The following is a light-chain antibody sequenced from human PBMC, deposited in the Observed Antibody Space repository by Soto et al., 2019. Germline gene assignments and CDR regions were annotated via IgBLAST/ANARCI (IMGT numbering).Light chain of an antibody. J-gene: IGKJ1*01. CDR3: QQYNNWPPM. Sequence: EIVLTQSPATLSLSPGDRVTLSCRASQSVGRSLAWYQQRPGQAPRLLIYDTSIRATGVPARFSGSRSGAEFTLTISSLQSEDFAVYYCQQYNNWPPMFGQGTKVDIK. CDR2: DTS. CDR1: QSVGRS. V-gene: IGKV3-15*01.